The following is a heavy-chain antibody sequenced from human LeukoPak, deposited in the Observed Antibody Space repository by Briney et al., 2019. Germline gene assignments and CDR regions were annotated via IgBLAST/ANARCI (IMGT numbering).Heavy chain of an antibody. CDR1: GYTFNSYY. V-gene: IGHV1-2*02. CDR3: ARDRDSGYDS. D-gene: IGHD5-12*01. J-gene: IGHJ5*02. CDR2: IDPNSGGT. Sequence: ASVKVSCKASGYTFNSYYMHWVRQAPGQGLEWLGWIDPNSGGTNYAQKFQGRVTMTRDTSVTTAYMELSSLRSDDTAVYYCARDRDSGYDSWGQGTLVTVSS.